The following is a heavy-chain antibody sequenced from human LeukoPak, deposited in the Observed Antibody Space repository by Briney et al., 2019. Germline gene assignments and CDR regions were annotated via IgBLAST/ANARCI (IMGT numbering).Heavy chain of an antibody. V-gene: IGHV3-7*01. CDR1: GFTFSSYW. CDR3: ARRYCSGGSCYPIDY. J-gene: IGHJ4*02. Sequence: PGGSLRLSCAASGFTFSSYWMSWVRQAPGKGLEWVANIKQDGSEKYYVDSVKGRFTISRDNAKNSLYLQMNSLRAEDTAVYYYARRYCSGGSCYPIDYWGQGTLVTVSS. CDR2: IKQDGSEK. D-gene: IGHD2-15*01.